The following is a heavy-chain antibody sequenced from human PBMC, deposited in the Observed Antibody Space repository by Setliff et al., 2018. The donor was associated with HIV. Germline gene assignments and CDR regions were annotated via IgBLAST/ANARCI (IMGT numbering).Heavy chain of an antibody. V-gene: IGHV3-15*01. D-gene: IGHD3-22*01. CDR3: TTGYESSGYYLNYYYYYYMDV. CDR1: GFTFGDAW. J-gene: IGHJ6*03. CDR2: IKNKTNGGTT. Sequence: GGSLRLSCAASGFTFGDAWMDWVRQAPGKGLEWVGHIKNKTNGGTTDYAAPVKGRFTISRDDSKNTLYLQMNSLKIEDTAVYYCTTGYESSGYYLNYYYYYYMDVWGKGTPVTVSS.